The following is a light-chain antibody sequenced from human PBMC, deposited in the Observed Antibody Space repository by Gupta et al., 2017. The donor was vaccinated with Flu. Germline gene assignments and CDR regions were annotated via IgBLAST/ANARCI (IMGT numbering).Light chain of an antibody. V-gene: IGKV4-1*01. CDR1: QSVLYTSDNKYY. CDR3: QQYYSSPWT. CDR2: WAS. J-gene: IGKJ1*01. Sequence: SLGARATINCKSSQSVLYTSDNKYYLAWYQHKPGQPPKVLIYWASTRESGVPDRFSGSGSGTDFTLTISSLQAEDVAVYYCQQYYSSPWTFGQGTKVEIK.